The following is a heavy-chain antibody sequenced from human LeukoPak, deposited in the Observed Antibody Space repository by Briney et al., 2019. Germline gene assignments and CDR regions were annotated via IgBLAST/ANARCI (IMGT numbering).Heavy chain of an antibody. CDR2: IYYSGST. CDR1: GGSISSGGYY. V-gene: IGHV4-31*03. CDR3: AREKSYYYGSGSPNWFDP. J-gene: IGHJ5*02. D-gene: IGHD3-10*01. Sequence: SETLSLTRTVSGGSISSGGYYWSWIRQHPGKGLEWIGYIYYSGSTYYNPSLKSRVTISVDTSKNQFSLKLSSVTAADTAVYYCAREKSYYYGSGSPNWFDPWGQGTLVTVSS.